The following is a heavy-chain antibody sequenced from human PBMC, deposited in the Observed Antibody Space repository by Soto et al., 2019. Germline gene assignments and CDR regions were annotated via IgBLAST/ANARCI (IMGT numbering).Heavy chain of an antibody. CDR3: ARAGDYDDNWFDP. V-gene: IGHV4-30-2*01. CDR1: GGSISSGGYS. Sequence: PSETLSLTCAVSGGSISSGGYSWSWLRQPPGKGLEWIGYIFHSGSTYYNPSLKSRVTISVDTSKNQFSLKLSSVTAADTAVYYCARAGDYDDNWFDPWGQGTLVTVSS. J-gene: IGHJ5*02. CDR2: IFHSGST. D-gene: IGHD4-17*01.